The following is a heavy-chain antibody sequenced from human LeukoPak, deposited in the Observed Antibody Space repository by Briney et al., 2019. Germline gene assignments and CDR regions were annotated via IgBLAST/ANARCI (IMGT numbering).Heavy chain of an antibody. CDR1: GYTFTSYA. J-gene: IGHJ4*02. CDR2: INAGNGNT. V-gene: IGHV1-3*01. CDR3: ARVRVAAAVDY. D-gene: IGHD6-13*01. Sequence: GASVKVSCKASGYTFTSYAMHWVRQAPGQRLEWMGWINAGNGNTKYSQKFQGRVTITRDTSASTAYMELSSLRSEDAAVYYCARVRVAAAVDYWGQGTLVTVSS.